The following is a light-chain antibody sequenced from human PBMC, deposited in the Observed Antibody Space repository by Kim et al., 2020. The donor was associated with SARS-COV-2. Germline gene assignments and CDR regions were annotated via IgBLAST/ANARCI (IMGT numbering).Light chain of an antibody. CDR3: AAWDDSLNGYV. CDR2: NTN. J-gene: IGLJ1*01. V-gene: IGLV1-44*01. Sequence: QSVLTQPPSASGTPGQSVTISCSGSSSNIESNAVNWYQQLPGTAPRLLIYNTNQRPSGVPDRFSGSKSGTSASLAISGLQSEDEADYYCAAWDDSLNGYVFGTGTKVTVL. CDR1: SSNIESNA.